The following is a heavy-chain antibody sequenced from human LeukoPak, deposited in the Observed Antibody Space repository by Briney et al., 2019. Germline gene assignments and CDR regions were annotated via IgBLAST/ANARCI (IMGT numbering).Heavy chain of an antibody. J-gene: IGHJ5*02. CDR1: GYTFTGYY. D-gene: IGHD1-7*01. Sequence: GASVKVSCKASGYTFTGYYMHWVRQTPGQGLEWMGWINPNSGGTNYAQKFQGRVTMTRDTSISTAYMELSRLRSDDTAVYYCAREGPGGTNNWNYDGGNWFDPWGQGTLVTVSS. CDR3: AREGPGGTNNWNYDGGNWFDP. V-gene: IGHV1-2*02. CDR2: INPNSGGT.